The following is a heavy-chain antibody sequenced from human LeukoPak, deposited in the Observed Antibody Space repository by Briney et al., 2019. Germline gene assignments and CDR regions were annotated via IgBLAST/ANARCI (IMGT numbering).Heavy chain of an antibody. CDR3: ARDLPYYGSGSYYNPDYYYYYMDV. V-gene: IGHV1-2*02. D-gene: IGHD3-10*01. CDR2: INPNSGGT. Sequence: ASVKVSCKASGYTFTGYYMHWVRQAPGQGLEWMGWINPNSGGTNYAQKLQGRVTMTTDTSTSTAYMELRSLRSDDTAVYYCARDLPYYGSGSYYNPDYYYYYMDVWGKGTTVTVSS. CDR1: GYTFTGYY. J-gene: IGHJ6*03.